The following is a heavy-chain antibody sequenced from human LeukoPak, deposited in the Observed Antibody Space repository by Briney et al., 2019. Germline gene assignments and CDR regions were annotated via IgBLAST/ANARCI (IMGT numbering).Heavy chain of an antibody. Sequence: PGGSLRLSCAASGFTFNRSWLNWVRQAPGKGREWVANLDPSGSQKRYVDSVKGRFITSKENTGTSLYLDMYTLRAEDTAIYYCAIWTSGNYWGQGALVTVPS. D-gene: IGHD1-1*01. CDR2: LDPSGSQK. CDR3: AIWTSGNY. J-gene: IGHJ4*02. CDR1: GFTFNRSW. V-gene: IGHV3-7*01.